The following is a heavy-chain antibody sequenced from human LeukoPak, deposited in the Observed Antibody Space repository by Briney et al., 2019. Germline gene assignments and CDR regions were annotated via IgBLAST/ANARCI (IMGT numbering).Heavy chain of an antibody. D-gene: IGHD3-22*01. Sequence: GGSLRLSCAASGFTFSSYAMSWVRQAPGEGLDWVAFIRYDGSNKYYADSVKGRFTISRDNSKNTLYLQMNSLRAEDTAVYYCARDSYYYDASGYYVYYFDYWGQGTLVTVSS. CDR1: GFTFSSYA. CDR3: ARDSYYYDASGYYVYYFDY. CDR2: IRYDGSNK. J-gene: IGHJ4*02. V-gene: IGHV3-30*02.